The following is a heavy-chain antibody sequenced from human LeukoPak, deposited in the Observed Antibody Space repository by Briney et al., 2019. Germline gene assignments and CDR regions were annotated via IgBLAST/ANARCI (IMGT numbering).Heavy chain of an antibody. V-gene: IGHV3-15*01. CDR3: TTGLPDYYYGMDV. Sequence: GGSLRLSCAASGFTFSNAWMSWVRQAPGKGLEWVGRIKRRTDGGTTDYAAPVKGRFTISRDDSKNTLYLQMNSLKTEDTAAYYCTTGLPDYYYGMDVWGQGTTVTVSS. CDR1: GFTFSNAW. J-gene: IGHJ6*02. CDR2: IKRRTDGGTT.